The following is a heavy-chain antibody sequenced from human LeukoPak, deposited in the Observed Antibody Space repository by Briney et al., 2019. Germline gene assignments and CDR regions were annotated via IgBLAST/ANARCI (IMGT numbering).Heavy chain of an antibody. CDR2: IKQDGSEK. CDR1: GFTFSSYW. CDR3: ARVASSGYYCFSDY. Sequence: GGSLRLSCAASGFTFSSYWMSWVRQAPGKGLEWVANIKQDGSEKFYVDSVKGRFTISRDNAKNSLYLHMNSLRVEDTAVYYCARVASSGYYCFSDYWGQGTLVTVSS. J-gene: IGHJ4*02. D-gene: IGHD3-22*01. V-gene: IGHV3-7*01.